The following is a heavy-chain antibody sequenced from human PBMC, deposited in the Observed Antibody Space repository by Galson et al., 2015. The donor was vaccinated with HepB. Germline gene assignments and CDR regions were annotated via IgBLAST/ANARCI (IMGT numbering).Heavy chain of an antibody. V-gene: IGHV3-9*01. J-gene: IGHJ6*02. CDR1: GFTFEDYA. CDR2: ISWNSDFT. Sequence: SLRLSCAASGFTFEDYAMHWVRQVPGKGLEWVSGISWNSDFTGYADSVRGRFPISRDNASYSLYLQMTSLRTEDTALYYCAQDLTYYYGSGSYFVAMDVWGQGTTVTVSS. CDR3: AQDLTYYYGSGSYFVAMDV. D-gene: IGHD3-10*01.